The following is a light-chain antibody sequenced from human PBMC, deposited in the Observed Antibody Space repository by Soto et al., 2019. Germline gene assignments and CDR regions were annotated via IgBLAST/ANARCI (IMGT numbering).Light chain of an antibody. CDR2: KAS. CDR1: QTIINW. CDR3: QQYHIYWWT. V-gene: IGKV1-5*03. J-gene: IGKJ1*01. Sequence: IQMTQSPSTLSASVGGIVTITCRASQTIINWLAWYQQKPGKAPKLMIYKASTLEGEVPSRLSGSGSETEFTLTINSLQPDDSATYYCQQYHIYWWTFGQGTKV.